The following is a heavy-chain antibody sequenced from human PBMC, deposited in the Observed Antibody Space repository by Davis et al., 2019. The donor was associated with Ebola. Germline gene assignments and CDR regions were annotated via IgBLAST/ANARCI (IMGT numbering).Heavy chain of an antibody. Sequence: ASVKVSCKASGYSFTDDGISWVRQAPGQGLEWMGWISAYNGNTNYAQKLQGRVTMTTDTSTSTAYMELRSLRSDDTAVYYCARFTYYDYIWGSPEYWGQGTLVTVSS. J-gene: IGHJ4*02. CDR1: GYSFTDDG. CDR2: ISAYNGNT. D-gene: IGHD3-16*01. V-gene: IGHV1-18*01. CDR3: ARFTYYDYIWGSPEY.